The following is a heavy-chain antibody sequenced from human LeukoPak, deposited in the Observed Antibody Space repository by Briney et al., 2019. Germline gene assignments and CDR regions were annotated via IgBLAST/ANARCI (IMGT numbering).Heavy chain of an antibody. V-gene: IGHV4-39*01. CDR2: IYYSGST. J-gene: IGHJ4*02. CDR1: GDSISSSSYY. D-gene: IGHD3-22*01. Sequence: PSETLSLTCTVSGDSISSSSYYWGWIRQPPGKGLEWIGNIYYSGSTYYNPSLKSRVTISADTSKNQFSLKLSSVTAADTAVYYCARGSSMSYYDSSGYRYYFDYWGQGALVTVSS. CDR3: ARGSSMSYYDSSGYRYYFDY.